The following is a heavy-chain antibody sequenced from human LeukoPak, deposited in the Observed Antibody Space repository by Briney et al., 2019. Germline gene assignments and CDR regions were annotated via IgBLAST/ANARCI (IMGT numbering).Heavy chain of an antibody. Sequence: SETLSLTCTVSGGSISSYYWSWIRQPPGKGPEWIGYTCYSGSTNYNPSLKSRVTISVDTSKNQFSLKLSSVTAADTAVYYCARQNIAAAGPYAFDIWGQGTMVSVSS. CDR1: GGSISSYY. CDR3: ARQNIAAAGPYAFDI. J-gene: IGHJ3*02. V-gene: IGHV4-59*01. D-gene: IGHD6-13*01. CDR2: TCYSGST.